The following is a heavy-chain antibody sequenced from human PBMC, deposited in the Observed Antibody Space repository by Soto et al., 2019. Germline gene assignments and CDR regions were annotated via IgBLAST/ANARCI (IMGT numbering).Heavy chain of an antibody. V-gene: IGHV3-53*01. CDR2: IYTGGTT. J-gene: IGHJ4*02. D-gene: IGHD3-3*01. CDR3: AVAEWSY. Sequence: GSLRLSCAASGFIVSSNYMSWVRQAPGKGLEWVSVIYTGGTTYYVDSVKGRFTISRDNSKNTLYLQMNSLRAEDTAVYYCAVAEWSYWGQGTLVTVSS. CDR1: GFIVSSNY.